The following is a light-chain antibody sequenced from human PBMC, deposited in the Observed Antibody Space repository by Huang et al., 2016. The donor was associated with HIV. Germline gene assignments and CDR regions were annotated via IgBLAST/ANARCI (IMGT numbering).Light chain of an antibody. V-gene: IGKV1-6*01. Sequence: ATQMTQSPSSLSASVGDRVTITCRAIQGITDELAWYQQKPGKAPKLLISGASTLRSGVPSRFSGSGSGTDFTLTISSLQPEDYATYYCLQDHNYPRTFGQGTKVEI. CDR1: QGITDE. J-gene: IGKJ1*01. CDR2: GAS. CDR3: LQDHNYPRT.